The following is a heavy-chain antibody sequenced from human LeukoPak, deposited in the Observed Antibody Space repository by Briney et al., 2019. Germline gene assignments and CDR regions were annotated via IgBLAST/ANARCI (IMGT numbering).Heavy chain of an antibody. CDR2: ISGSGGST. Sequence: GGSLRLSCAASGFTFSSYAMSWVRQAPGKGLEWVSAISGSGGSTYYADSVKGRFTISRDNSKNTLYLQLNSLRAEDTAAYYCAKDLLMLSRLWYDAFDIWGQGTMVTVSS. CDR3: AKDLLMLSRLWYDAFDI. J-gene: IGHJ3*02. V-gene: IGHV3-23*01. CDR1: GFTFSSYA. D-gene: IGHD5-18*01.